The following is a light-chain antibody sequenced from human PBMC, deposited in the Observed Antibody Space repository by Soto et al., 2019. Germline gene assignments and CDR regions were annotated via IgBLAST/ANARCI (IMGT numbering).Light chain of an antibody. CDR3: SSYTVSSTSHVV. CDR1: SSDVGGYDY. CDR2: EVS. Sequence: QSALTQPASVSGSPGQSITISCTGTSSDVGGYDYVSRYQQHPGKAPKLMIYEVSTRPSGVSNRFSGSKSGNTASLTISGLQAEDEADYYCSSYTVSSTSHVVFGGGTKVTVL. J-gene: IGLJ2*01. V-gene: IGLV2-14*01.